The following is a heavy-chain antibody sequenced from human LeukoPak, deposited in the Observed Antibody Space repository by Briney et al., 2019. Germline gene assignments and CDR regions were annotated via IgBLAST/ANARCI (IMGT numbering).Heavy chain of an antibody. CDR2: IIPIFGTA. J-gene: IGHJ6*02. V-gene: IGHV1-69*13. CDR3: ARYSSGCPPLEACYGMDV. D-gene: IGHD6-19*01. Sequence: GASVKVSCKASGGTFSSYAISWVRQAPGQGLEWMGGIIPIFGTANYAQKFQGRVTITADESTSTAYMELSSLRSEDTAVYYCARYSSGCPPLEACYGMDVWGQGTTVTVSS. CDR1: GGTFSSYA.